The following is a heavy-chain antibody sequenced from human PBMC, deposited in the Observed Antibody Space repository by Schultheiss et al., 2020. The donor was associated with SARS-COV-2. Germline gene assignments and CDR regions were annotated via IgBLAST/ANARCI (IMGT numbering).Heavy chain of an antibody. CDR1: GGTFSSYA. Sequence: GESLKISCKASGGTFSSYAISWVRQAPGQGLEWMGWISAYNGNTNYAQKLQGRVTMTTDTSTSTAYMELRSLRSDDTAVYYCARDPVSGTGGPAQYWGQGTLVTVSS. CDR3: ARDPVSGTGGPAQY. D-gene: IGHD2-8*02. V-gene: IGHV1-18*01. J-gene: IGHJ4*02. CDR2: ISAYNGNT.